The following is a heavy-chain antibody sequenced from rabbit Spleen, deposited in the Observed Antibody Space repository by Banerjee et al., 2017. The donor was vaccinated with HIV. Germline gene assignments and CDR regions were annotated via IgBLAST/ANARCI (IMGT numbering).Heavy chain of an antibody. CDR3: ANVIYGYGGALDP. D-gene: IGHD6-1*01. V-gene: IGHV1S45*01. Sequence: LEESGGGLVKPGGTLTLTCTVSGFSFSSSYWICWVRQAPGKGLDLIACIYADYGSTDYASWAKGRFTISKTSSTTVTLQMTSLTVADTATYFCANVIYGYGGALDPWGPGTLVTVS. CDR2: IYADYGST. CDR1: GFSFSSSYW. J-gene: IGHJ2*01.